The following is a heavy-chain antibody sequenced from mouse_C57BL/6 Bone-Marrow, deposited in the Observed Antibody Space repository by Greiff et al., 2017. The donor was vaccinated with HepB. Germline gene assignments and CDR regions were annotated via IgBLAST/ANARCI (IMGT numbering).Heavy chain of an antibody. V-gene: IGHV1-5*01. D-gene: IGHD1-1*01. Sequence: VQLQQSGTVLARPGASVKMSCKTSGYTFTSYWMHWVKQRPGQGLEWIGAIYPGNSDTSYNQKFKGKAKLTAGTSASTAYMELSSLTNEDSAVYYCTRWGTTVVSYWGQGTLVTVSA. CDR1: GYTFTSYW. CDR2: IYPGNSDT. J-gene: IGHJ3*01. CDR3: TRWGTTVVSY.